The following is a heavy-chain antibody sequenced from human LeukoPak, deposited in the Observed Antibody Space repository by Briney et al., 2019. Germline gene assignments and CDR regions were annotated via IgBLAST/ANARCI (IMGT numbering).Heavy chain of an antibody. CDR2: IKQDGSDK. CDR1: GFTLITYW. CDR3: ARGRSGYDY. D-gene: IGHD5-12*01. V-gene: IGHV3-7*01. Sequence: GGSLRLSCAASGFTLITYWMSWVRQAPGKGLEWVASIKQDGSDKYSVDSVKGRFTNSRDNAKNSLYMQMNSLRAEDTAVYYCARGRSGYDYWGQGTLVTVSS. J-gene: IGHJ4*02.